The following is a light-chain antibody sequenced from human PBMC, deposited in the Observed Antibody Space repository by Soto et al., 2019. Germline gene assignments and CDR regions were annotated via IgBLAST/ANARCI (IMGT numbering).Light chain of an antibody. V-gene: IGKV3-20*01. Sequence: EIVLTQSPVTLSLSPVERGTLSCRASQSVGTSLAWYQQKPGQAPRLLIYGASNRATGIPDRFSGSGSGTDFTLTISKLEPEDFAVYHCQQYGGSPRTFGQGTKVDIK. CDR3: QQYGGSPRT. CDR2: GAS. J-gene: IGKJ1*01. CDR1: QSVGTS.